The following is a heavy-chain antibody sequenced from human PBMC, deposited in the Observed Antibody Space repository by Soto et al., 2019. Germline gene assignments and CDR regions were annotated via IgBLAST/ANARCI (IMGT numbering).Heavy chain of an antibody. D-gene: IGHD3-9*01. Sequence: EVQVLESGGGLAQPGRSLRLSCAVSGLSFSSYAMTWVRESPGKGLEWVSSISRSGNSTYSADSVRGRFTISRDNSKNTLYLQMNSLRAEDTAVYYCAKDAKILDWLPTSYYFVFWDQETLVTVSS. V-gene: IGHV3-23*01. J-gene: IGHJ4*02. CDR3: AKDAKILDWLPTSYYFVF. CDR2: ISRSGNST. CDR1: GLSFSSYA.